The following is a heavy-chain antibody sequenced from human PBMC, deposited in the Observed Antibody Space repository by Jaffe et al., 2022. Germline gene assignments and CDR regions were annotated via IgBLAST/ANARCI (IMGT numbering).Heavy chain of an antibody. CDR3: AVQGAAVITEGYYFDY. V-gene: IGHV1-69-2*01. D-gene: IGHD3-10*01. Sequence: EVQLVQSGPEVRKPGATVKISCNVSGYTFNDFYIHWVRQAPGEGLQWMGLVDPEDGEAKYAEHLQVRLTITADTSRDTALMELSSLRSEDTAVYYCAVQGAAVITEGYYFDYWGQGTLVTVSA. CDR2: VDPEDGEA. J-gene: IGHJ4*02. CDR1: GYTFNDFY.